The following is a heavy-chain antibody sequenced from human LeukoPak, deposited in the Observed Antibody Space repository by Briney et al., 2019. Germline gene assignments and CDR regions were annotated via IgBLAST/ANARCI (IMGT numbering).Heavy chain of an antibody. CDR3: ARDSLLPSAMGYYYMDV. CDR1: GGSISSGSYY. CDR2: IYTSGST. Sequence: PSQTLSPTCTVSGGSISSGSYYWSWIRQPAGEGLERIGRIYTSGSTNHNPSLKSRVTISVDTSKNQFSPKLSSVTAADTALYYCARDSLLPSAMGYYYMDVWGKGTTVTVSS. D-gene: IGHD2-2*01. V-gene: IGHV4-61*02. J-gene: IGHJ6*03.